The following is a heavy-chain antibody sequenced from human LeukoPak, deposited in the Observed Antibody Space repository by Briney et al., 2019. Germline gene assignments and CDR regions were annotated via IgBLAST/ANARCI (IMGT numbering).Heavy chain of an antibody. CDR3: ARAPSEIGGYYPEYFRH. CDR2: IKSDGGT. Sequence: PGGSLRLSCADSGFTFSTYWMHWVRQAPGKGLVWVSRIKSDGGTNYADSVKGRFTISRDNAKKTVSLQMNSLRPEDTGVYYCARAPSEIGGYYPEYFRHWGQGTLVTVSS. J-gene: IGHJ1*01. CDR1: GFTFSTYW. V-gene: IGHV3-74*01. D-gene: IGHD3-22*01.